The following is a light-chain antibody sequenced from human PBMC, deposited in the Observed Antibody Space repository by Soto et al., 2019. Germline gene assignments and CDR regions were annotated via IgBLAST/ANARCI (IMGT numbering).Light chain of an antibody. J-gene: IGKJ1*01. CDR3: QQYNNWPRT. Sequence: EIVIAHSSGTLSFSTVERATLAGRASQSVNTNVAWYQQEPGQAPRLLIYGASTRATGIPARFSGSVSGTEFALTISSLQSEDFAVYYCQQYNNWPRTFGQGTKVDIK. V-gene: IGKV3D-15*01. CDR1: QSVNTN. CDR2: GAS.